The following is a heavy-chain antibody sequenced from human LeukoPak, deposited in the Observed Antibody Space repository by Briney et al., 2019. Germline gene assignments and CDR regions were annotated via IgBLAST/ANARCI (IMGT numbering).Heavy chain of an antibody. D-gene: IGHD5-12*01. V-gene: IGHV3-53*01. CDR1: GFTVSSNY. CDR3: ARDLSNSGYNYYYYGMDV. CDR2: IYSGGST. Sequence: GGSLRLSCAASGFTVSSNYMSWVRQAPGKGLEWVSVIYSGGSTYYADSVKGRFTISRDNSKNTLYLQMNSLRAEDTAVYYCARDLSNSGYNYYYYGMDVWGQGTTVTVSS. J-gene: IGHJ6*02.